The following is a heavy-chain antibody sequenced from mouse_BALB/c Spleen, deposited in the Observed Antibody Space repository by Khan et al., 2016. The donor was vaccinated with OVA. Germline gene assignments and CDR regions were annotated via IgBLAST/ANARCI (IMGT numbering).Heavy chain of an antibody. J-gene: IGHJ4*01. V-gene: IGHV2-9*02. CDR3: ARHSDSSPYYSMDY. D-gene: IGHD1-1*01. Sequence: QVQLQQSGPGLVAPSQSLSITCTVSGFSLTNYGVHWVRQPPGKGLEWLGIIWTGGSPTYNSALMSRRSISKDNSKSQVFLKMNSLQTDDTAMYYCARHSDSSPYYSMDYWGQGTSLTVSS. CDR2: IWTGGSP. CDR1: GFSLTNYG.